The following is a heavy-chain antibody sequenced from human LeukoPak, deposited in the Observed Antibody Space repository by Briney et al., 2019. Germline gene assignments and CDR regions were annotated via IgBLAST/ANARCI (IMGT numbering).Heavy chain of an antibody. CDR1: GGSISSSSYY. Sequence: SETLSLTCTVSGGSISSSSYYWGWIRQPPGKGLEWIGSIYYSGSTYYNPSLKSRVTISVDTSKNQFSLKLSSVTAADTAVYYCARVRVKGVHWFDPWGQGTLVTVSS. D-gene: IGHD3-10*01. J-gene: IGHJ5*02. CDR3: ARVRVKGVHWFDP. V-gene: IGHV4-39*07. CDR2: IYYSGST.